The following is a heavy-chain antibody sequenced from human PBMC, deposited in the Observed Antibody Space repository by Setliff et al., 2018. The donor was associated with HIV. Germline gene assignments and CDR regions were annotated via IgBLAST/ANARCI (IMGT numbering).Heavy chain of an antibody. CDR2: INHSGST. D-gene: IGHD3-16*02. CDR1: GGSFRGCY. J-gene: IGHJ4*02. CDR3: ARGSDYIWGNYRFPFDY. Sequence: ASETLSLTCAVYGGSFRGCYWSRIRQPPGKGLEWSGEINHSGSTNYNPSLKSRVTIAVDTSKSQFSLKLSSVTAADTALSYCARGSDYIWGNYRFPFDYWGQGTLVTVSS. V-gene: IGHV4-34*01.